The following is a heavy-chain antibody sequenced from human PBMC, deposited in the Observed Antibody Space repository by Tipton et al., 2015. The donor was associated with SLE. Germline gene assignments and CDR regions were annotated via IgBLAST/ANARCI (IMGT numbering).Heavy chain of an antibody. V-gene: IGHV4-4*08. J-gene: IGHJ4*02. Sequence: TLSLTCTVSGGSISSYYWSWIRQPPGKGLEWIGYIYTSGSTNYNPSLKSRVTISVDTSKNQFSLKLSSVTAADTAVYYCARDKEGYSRSWYYFDYWGQGTLVTVSS. CDR3: ARDKEGYSRSWYYFDY. D-gene: IGHD6-13*01. CDR2: IYTSGST. CDR1: GGSISSYY.